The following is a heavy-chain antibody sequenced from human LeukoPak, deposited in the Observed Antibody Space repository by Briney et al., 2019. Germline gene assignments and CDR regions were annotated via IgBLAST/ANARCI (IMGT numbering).Heavy chain of an antibody. Sequence: PSETLSLTCSVSYSSFSSDYFWGWIRQPPGKGLEWIGSISHSGSTYYNPSLKSRVTISLDTSKNQFSLRLRSVTAADTAVYFCARDIKFGGRYLDAFDIWGQGTMVTVSS. J-gene: IGHJ3*02. D-gene: IGHD1-26*01. CDR2: ISHSGST. CDR3: ARDIKFGGRYLDAFDI. V-gene: IGHV4-38-2*02. CDR1: YSSFSSDYF.